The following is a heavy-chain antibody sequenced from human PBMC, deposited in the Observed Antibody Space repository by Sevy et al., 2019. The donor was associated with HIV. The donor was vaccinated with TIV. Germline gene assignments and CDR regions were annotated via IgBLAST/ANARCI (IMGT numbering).Heavy chain of an antibody. Sequence: GGSLRLSCPASGFTFSSYAMNWVRQAPGKGLEWVSAISGRGGSTYYADSVEGRFTISRDNSKNTLYLQMNSLRVEDTAVYYCAKAPPGHCSSGSCPRAYYYYGMDVWGQGTTVTVSS. J-gene: IGHJ6*02. CDR2: ISGRGGST. D-gene: IGHD2-15*01. V-gene: IGHV3-23*01. CDR3: AKAPPGHCSSGSCPRAYYYYGMDV. CDR1: GFTFSSYA.